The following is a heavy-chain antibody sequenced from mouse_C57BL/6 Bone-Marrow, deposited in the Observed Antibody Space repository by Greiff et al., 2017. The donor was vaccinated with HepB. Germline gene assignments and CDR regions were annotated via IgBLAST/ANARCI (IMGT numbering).Heavy chain of an antibody. CDR1: GYTFTDYN. V-gene: IGHV1-22*01. CDR3: ARGPYDGYY. Sequence: VQLKESGPELVKPGASVKMSCKASGYTFTDYNMHWVKQSHGKSLEWIGYINPNNGGTSYNQKFKGKATLTVNKSSSTAYMELRSLTSEDSAVYYCARGPYDGYYWGQGTTLTVSS. CDR2: INPNNGGT. J-gene: IGHJ2*01. D-gene: IGHD2-3*01.